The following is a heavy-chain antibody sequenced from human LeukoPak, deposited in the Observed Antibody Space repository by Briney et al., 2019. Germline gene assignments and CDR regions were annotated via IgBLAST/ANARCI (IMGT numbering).Heavy chain of an antibody. V-gene: IGHV4-30-4*01. Sequence: SETLSLTCTVSGGSISSGDYYWSWIRQPPGKGLEWIGYIYYSGSTYYNPSLKSRVTISVDTSKNQFSLKLSSVTAADTAVYYCARDRKSYYFDYWGQRTLVTVSS. CDR1: GGSISSGDYY. CDR3: ARDRKSYYFDY. J-gene: IGHJ4*02. CDR2: IYYSGST.